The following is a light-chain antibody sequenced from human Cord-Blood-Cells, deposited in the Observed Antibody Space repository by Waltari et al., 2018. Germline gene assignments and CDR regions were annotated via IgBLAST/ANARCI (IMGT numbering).Light chain of an antibody. CDR3: QQYYSTPYT. CDR2: WAS. Sequence: DIVMTQSPDSLAVSLGERATINCKSSQSVLYSSNNKNYLAWYQQKPGQPPNLLIYWASTQESGVPDRFSGSWSGTDFTLTISSLQAEDVSVYYCQQYYSTPYTFGQGTKLEIK. V-gene: IGKV4-1*01. J-gene: IGKJ2*01. CDR1: QSVLYSSNNKNY.